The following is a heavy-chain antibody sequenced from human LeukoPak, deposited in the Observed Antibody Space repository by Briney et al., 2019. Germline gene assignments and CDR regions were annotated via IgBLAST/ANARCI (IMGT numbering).Heavy chain of an antibody. V-gene: IGHV3-30*18. J-gene: IGHJ4*02. CDR2: ISYDGSNK. CDR3: AKDVRRYYDSSGPLDY. D-gene: IGHD3-22*01. CDR1: GFTFSSYG. Sequence: GGSLRLSCAASGFTFSSYGMHWVRQAPGKGLEWVAVISYDGSNKYYADSVKGRFTISRDNSKNTLYLQMNSLRAEDTAVYYCAKDVRRYYDSSGPLDYWGQGTLVTVSS.